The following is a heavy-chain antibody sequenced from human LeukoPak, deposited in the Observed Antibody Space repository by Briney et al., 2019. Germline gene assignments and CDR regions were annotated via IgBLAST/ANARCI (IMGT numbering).Heavy chain of an antibody. V-gene: IGHV1-18*04. CDR1: GYIFTSYW. CDR2: ISSFNGDT. CDR3: ARGGVYCSSGSCPLNWFDP. J-gene: IGHJ5*02. D-gene: IGHD2-15*01. Sequence: GESLKISWKGSGYIFTSYWIGWVRQAPGQGLEGRGWISSFNGDTNYAPKLQGRVTMTTDTSTSTAYMELRSLRSDDTAVYYCARGGVYCSSGSCPLNWFDPWGQGTPVTVSS.